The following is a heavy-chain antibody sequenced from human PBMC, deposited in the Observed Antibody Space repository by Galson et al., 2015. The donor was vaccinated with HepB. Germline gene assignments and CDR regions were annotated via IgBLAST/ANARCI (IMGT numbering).Heavy chain of an antibody. Sequence: SVKVSCKASGYTFTSYAMHWVRQAPGQRLEWMGWINAGNGNTKYSQEFQGRVTITRDTSASTAYMELSSLRSEDTAVYYCARQRIFIYYMDVWGKGTTVTVSS. CDR2: INAGNGNT. CDR1: GYTFTSYA. J-gene: IGHJ6*03. CDR3: ARQRIFIYYMDV. V-gene: IGHV1-3*01. D-gene: IGHD2/OR15-2a*01.